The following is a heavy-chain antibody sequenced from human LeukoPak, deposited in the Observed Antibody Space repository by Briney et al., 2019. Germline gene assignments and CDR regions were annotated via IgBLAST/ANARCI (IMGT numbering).Heavy chain of an antibody. CDR3: ARDKFSGTMVRGSNDY. V-gene: IGHV3-21*01. J-gene: IGHJ4*02. Sequence: GGSLRLSCAASGFTFSSYSMNWVRQAPGKGLEWVSSISSSSSYIYYADSVKGRFTISRDNAKNSLYLQMNSLRAEDTAVYYCARDKFSGTMVRGSNDYWGQGTLVTVSS. CDR1: GFTFSSYS. CDR2: ISSSSSYI. D-gene: IGHD3-10*01.